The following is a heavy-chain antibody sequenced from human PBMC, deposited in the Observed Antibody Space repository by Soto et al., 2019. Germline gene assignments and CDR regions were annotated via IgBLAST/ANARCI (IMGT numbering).Heavy chain of an antibody. Sequence: GGSLRLSCAASGFTFSSYAMSWVRQAPGKGLEWVSAISGSGGSTYYADSVKGRFTISRDNSKNTLYLQMNSLRAEDTAVYYCAKDGRYYDSSGYYHDAFDIWGQGTMVTVSS. V-gene: IGHV3-23*01. D-gene: IGHD3-22*01. CDR2: ISGSGGST. CDR1: GFTFSSYA. CDR3: AKDGRYYDSSGYYHDAFDI. J-gene: IGHJ3*02.